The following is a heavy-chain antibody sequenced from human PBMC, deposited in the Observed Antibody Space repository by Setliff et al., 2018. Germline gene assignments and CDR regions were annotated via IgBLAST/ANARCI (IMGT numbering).Heavy chain of an antibody. J-gene: IGHJ6*02. CDR1: GSTFSNYG. CDR3: ARNWVTAQHYYYGMDV. CDR2: IWNDGSSK. D-gene: IGHD2-21*02. Sequence: LSCVASGSTFSNYGMHWVRQAPGKGLEWVALIWNDGSSKFYGDSVKGRFTISRDNSKNTLYLQMDSLRAEDTAVYYCARNWVTAQHYYYGMDVWGQGTTVTVSS. V-gene: IGHV3-33*01.